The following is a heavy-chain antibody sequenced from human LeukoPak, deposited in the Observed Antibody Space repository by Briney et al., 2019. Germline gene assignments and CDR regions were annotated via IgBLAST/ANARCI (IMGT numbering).Heavy chain of an antibody. V-gene: IGHV1-69*02. CDR2: IIPILGIA. CDR3: TSSSYANNWFDP. J-gene: IGHJ5*02. D-gene: IGHD3-16*01. CDR1: GGTFNSYT. Sequence: ASVKVSRKASGGTFNSYTISWVRQAPGQGLEWMGRIIPILGIANYAQKFQGRVTITADKSTSTAYMELSSLRSEDTAVYYCTSSSYANNWFDPWGQGTLVTVSS.